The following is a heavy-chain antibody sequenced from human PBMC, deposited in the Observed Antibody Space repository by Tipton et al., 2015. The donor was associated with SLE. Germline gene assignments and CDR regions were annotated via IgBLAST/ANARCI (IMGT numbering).Heavy chain of an antibody. V-gene: IGHV4-38-2*02. J-gene: IGHJ4*02. Sequence: TLSLTCSVSAYSIGSGYYWGWIRQSPGKGLEWLGSISYTGTTYYSPSLNSRVTISLDTSKNQFSLRLLSVTAADTAVYYCARDPCDSWSYYQATYDYWGQGALVTVSP. CDR3: ARDPCDSWSYYQATYDY. CDR2: ISYTGTT. D-gene: IGHD3-10*01. CDR1: AYSIGSGYY.